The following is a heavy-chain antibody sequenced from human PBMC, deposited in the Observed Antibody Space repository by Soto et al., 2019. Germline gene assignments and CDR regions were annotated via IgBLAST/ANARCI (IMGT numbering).Heavy chain of an antibody. J-gene: IGHJ6*02. CDR2: IYYSGRT. CDR3: ARVFGFGGVDV. CDR1: GGSISSGGYY. Sequence: PSETLSLTCTVSGGSISSGGYYWSWIRQHPGKSLESIGYIYYSGRTYYNPSLKSRVTISVDTSKNQFSLKLSSVTAADTAVYYCARVFGFGGVDVWGHGTTVPVSS. D-gene: IGHD3-10*01. V-gene: IGHV4-31*03.